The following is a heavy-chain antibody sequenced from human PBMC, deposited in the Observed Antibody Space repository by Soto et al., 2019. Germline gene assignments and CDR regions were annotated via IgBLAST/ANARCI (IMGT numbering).Heavy chain of an antibody. J-gene: IGHJ6*02. CDR1: GFTFSDYY. CDR2: ISSSSSYI. Sequence: MRLSCAASGFTFSDYYMSWIRQAPGKGLEWVSYISSSSSYIKYADSVKGRFTISRDNAKNSLYLEMNSLRAEETAVYHCTTDSADIVVVPATFGMDVWGQGPTVTVSS. V-gene: IGHV3-11*05. CDR3: TTDSADIVVVPATFGMDV. D-gene: IGHD2-2*01.